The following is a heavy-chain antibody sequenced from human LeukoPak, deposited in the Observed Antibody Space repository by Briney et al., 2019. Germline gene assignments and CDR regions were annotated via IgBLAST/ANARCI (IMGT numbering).Heavy chain of an antibody. J-gene: IGHJ6*02. Sequence: PSETLSLTCAVYGGSFSGYYWSWIRQPPGKGLEWIGEINHSGSTNYNPSLKSRVTISVDTFKNQFSLKLSSATAADTAVYYCARGGDIVVVPAATYYGMDVWGQGTTVTVSS. D-gene: IGHD2-2*01. V-gene: IGHV4-34*01. CDR2: INHSGST. CDR3: ARGGDIVVVPAATYYGMDV. CDR1: GGSFSGYY.